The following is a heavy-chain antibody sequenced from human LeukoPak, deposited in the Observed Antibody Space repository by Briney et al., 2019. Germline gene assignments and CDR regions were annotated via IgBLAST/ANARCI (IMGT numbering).Heavy chain of an antibody. J-gene: IGHJ4*02. CDR2: IYYSGST. V-gene: IGHV4-39*07. CDR1: GGSISSSTYY. D-gene: IGHD3-10*01. Sequence: PSETLSLTCTVSGGSISSSTYYWGWIRQPPGKGLEWIGSIYYSGSTYYNPSLKSRVTISVDTSKNQFSLKLSSVTAADTAVYYCARAPSWTYYYGSGSRGLDYWGQGTLVTVSS. CDR3: ARAPSWTYYYGSGSRGLDY.